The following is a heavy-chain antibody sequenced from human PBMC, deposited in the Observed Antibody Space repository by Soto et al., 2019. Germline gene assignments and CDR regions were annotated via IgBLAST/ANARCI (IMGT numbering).Heavy chain of an antibody. J-gene: IGHJ4*01. CDR1: GFRFSAYW. V-gene: IGHV3-74*01. D-gene: IGHD3-10*01. CDR2: ISNDDNSA. Sequence: EVHLVESGGGLVRPGGSLRLSCTASGFRFSAYWIHWVRQVPGKGLAWVSHISNDDNSATYADSVKGRFTISRDDAKYTVYMQMNSLRADDTAVYYCVRDSARAFDYWGRGTQVTVSS. CDR3: VRDSARAFDY.